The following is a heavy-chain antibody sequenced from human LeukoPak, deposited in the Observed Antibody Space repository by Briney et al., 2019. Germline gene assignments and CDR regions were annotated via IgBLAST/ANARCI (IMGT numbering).Heavy chain of an antibody. V-gene: IGHV4-34*01. D-gene: IGHD5-18*01. J-gene: IGHJ4*02. Sequence: SETLSLTCAVYGGSFSGYYWSWIRQPPGKGLEWIGEINHSGSTNYNPSLKSRVTISVDTSKNQSCLKLSSVTAAVTAVYYCAGYSYGPRLDDWGKGTLVTVCS. CDR2: INHSGST. CDR3: AGYSYGPRLDD. CDR1: GGSFSGYY.